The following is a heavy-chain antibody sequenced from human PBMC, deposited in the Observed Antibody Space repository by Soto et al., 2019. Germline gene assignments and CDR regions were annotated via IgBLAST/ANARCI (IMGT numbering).Heavy chain of an antibody. Sequence: SVKVSCKASGVTFSSYAISCVRRAPGQGLEWMGGIIPIFGTANYAQKFQGRVTITADESTSTAYMELSSLRSEDTAVYYCARGDGSGDNWFDPWGQGTLVTVSS. J-gene: IGHJ5*02. V-gene: IGHV1-69*13. CDR1: GVTFSSYA. CDR3: ARGDGSGDNWFDP. CDR2: IIPIFGTA. D-gene: IGHD3-10*01.